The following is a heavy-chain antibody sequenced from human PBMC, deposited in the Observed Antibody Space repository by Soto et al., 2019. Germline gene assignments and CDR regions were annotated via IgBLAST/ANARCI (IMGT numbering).Heavy chain of an antibody. CDR2: IYSSGNT. Sequence: SETLSLTCTVSGGSISSSDYYWSWIRQPPXKGLEWIGYIYSSGNTYYNPSLKSRLTISVDTSKNQFSLKLNSVTAADTALYYCARGLSAAPVVTCSFDYWGQGTLVTVSS. D-gene: IGHD2-21*02. CDR3: ARGLSAAPVVTCSFDY. J-gene: IGHJ4*02. CDR1: GGSISSSDYY. V-gene: IGHV4-31*03.